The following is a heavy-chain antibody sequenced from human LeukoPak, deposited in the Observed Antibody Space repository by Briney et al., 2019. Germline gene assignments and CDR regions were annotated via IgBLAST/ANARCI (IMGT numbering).Heavy chain of an antibody. CDR1: GFTFSDYY. J-gene: IGHJ4*02. CDR2: ISSSSSYT. V-gene: IGHV3-11*03. Sequence: GGSLRLSCAASGFTFSDYYMSWIRQAPGKGLEWVSYISSSSSYTNYADSVRGRFTISRDNAKNSLYLQMNSLRAEDTAVYYCAARGSHDYVDYWGQGTLVTVSS. CDR3: AARGSHDYVDY.